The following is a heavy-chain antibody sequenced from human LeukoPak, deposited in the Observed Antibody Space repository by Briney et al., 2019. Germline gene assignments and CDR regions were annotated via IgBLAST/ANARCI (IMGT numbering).Heavy chain of an antibody. CDR2: IIPTLGTA. CDR1: GGTFSSYA. V-gene: IGHV1-69*10. CDR3: AREYSGYDF. D-gene: IGHD5-12*01. J-gene: IGHJ4*02. Sequence: GASVKVSCKASGGTFSSYAISWVRQAPGQGLEWMGGIIPTLGTANYAQKFQGRVTITADKSTSTAYMELSSLRSEDTAVYYCAREYSGYDFWGQGTLVTVSS.